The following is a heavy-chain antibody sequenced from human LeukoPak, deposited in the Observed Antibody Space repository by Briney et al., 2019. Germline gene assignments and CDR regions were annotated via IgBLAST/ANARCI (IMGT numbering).Heavy chain of an antibody. V-gene: IGHV4-59*08. J-gene: IGHJ6*02. CDR3: ARHGAGTAPRLYYYYGMDV. D-gene: IGHD1-7*01. Sequence: PSETLSLTCTVSLDSTTSNFWSWVRQPPGKGLEWIGEIHRSGSPNYNPSLQSRVTISIDRSRNQIVPELSSVTAADTAVYYCARHGAGTAPRLYYYYGMDVWGQGTTVTVSS. CDR2: IHRSGSP. CDR1: LDSTTSNF.